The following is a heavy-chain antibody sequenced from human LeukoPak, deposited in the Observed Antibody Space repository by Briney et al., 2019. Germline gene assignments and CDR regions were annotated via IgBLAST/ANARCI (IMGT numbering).Heavy chain of an antibody. CDR3: VVVVEPPDSDGFDV. Sequence: GGSLRLSCAASGFTFGNSWVHWVRQAPGKGLVWVSLINADGSTATYADSVKGRFTISRDNARNTLSLQMNSLTIEDTAVYYCVVVVEPPDSDGFDVWGQGTMIAVSS. CDR2: INADGSTA. D-gene: IGHD1-14*01. CDR1: GFTFGNSW. J-gene: IGHJ3*01. V-gene: IGHV3-74*01.